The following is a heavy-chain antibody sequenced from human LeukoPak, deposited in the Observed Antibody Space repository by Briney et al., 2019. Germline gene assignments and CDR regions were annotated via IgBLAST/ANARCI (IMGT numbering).Heavy chain of an antibody. Sequence: GGSLRLSCAASGFTFSSYWMGWVRQAPGKGLEWLANINQDGSEKFYVDSVKGRFTISRDNAENSLYLQMNSLRAEDTAVYYCAGYCGGDCYGMDVWGQGTTVTVSS. J-gene: IGHJ6*02. CDR1: GFTFSSYW. D-gene: IGHD2-21*01. V-gene: IGHV3-7*01. CDR3: AGYCGGDCYGMDV. CDR2: INQDGSEK.